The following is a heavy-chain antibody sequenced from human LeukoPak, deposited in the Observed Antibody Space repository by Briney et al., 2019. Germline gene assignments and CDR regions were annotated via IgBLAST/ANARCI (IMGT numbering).Heavy chain of an antibody. Sequence: GGSLRLSCAASGFTFDDYAMHWVRQAPGKGLEWVSLISGDGGSTYYADSVKGRFTISRDNSKNSLYLQMSSLRTEDTALYYCAKGHIGYCTNGVCPGIDPWGQGTLVTVSS. D-gene: IGHD2-8*01. V-gene: IGHV3-43*02. CDR1: GFTFDDYA. CDR2: ISGDGGST. CDR3: AKGHIGYCTNGVCPGIDP. J-gene: IGHJ5*02.